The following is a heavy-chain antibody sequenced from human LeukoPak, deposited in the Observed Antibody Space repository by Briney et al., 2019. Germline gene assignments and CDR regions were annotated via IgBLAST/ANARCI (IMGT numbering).Heavy chain of an antibody. CDR1: GYTFTSYY. Sequence: ASVKVSCKASGYTFTSYYMHWVRQAPGQGLEWMGIINPSGGSTSYAQKFQGRVTMTRDMSTSTVYMELSSLRSEDTAVYYCARALGDCSGGSCYLTYYYYYMDVWGKGTMVTVSS. D-gene: IGHD2-15*01. CDR2: INPSGGST. V-gene: IGHV1-46*01. J-gene: IGHJ6*03. CDR3: ARALGDCSGGSCYLTYYYYYMDV.